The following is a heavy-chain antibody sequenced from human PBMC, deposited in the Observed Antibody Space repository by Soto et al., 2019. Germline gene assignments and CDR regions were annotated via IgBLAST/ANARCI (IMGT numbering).Heavy chain of an antibody. J-gene: IGHJ5*02. CDR2: ISGGGDST. Sequence: EEQLLESGGGLVQPGGSLRLSCAASGFSFSSYGMSWVRQAPGKGLEWVSGISGGGDSTYYADSVKGLFTISRETSKNTLYLRMNSRRAEYTAVYYCARGQDDYGDSDVWFDPWGQGTLVSVSS. D-gene: IGHD4-17*01. V-gene: IGHV3-23*01. CDR1: GFSFSSYG. CDR3: ARGQDDYGDSDVWFDP.